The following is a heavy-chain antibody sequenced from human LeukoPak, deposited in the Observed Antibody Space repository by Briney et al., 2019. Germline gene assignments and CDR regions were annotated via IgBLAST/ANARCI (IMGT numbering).Heavy chain of an antibody. D-gene: IGHD6-25*01. CDR2: SVISDSGGDSGGST. CDR1: GFTFTSYA. J-gene: IGHJ4*02. V-gene: IGHV3-23*01. CDR3: AKHRSGIAASGPNY. Sequence: GGSLRLSCAASGFTFTSYAMSWVRQAPGKGLEWVSVSVISDSGGDSGGSTYYADSVKGRFTISRDDSNNTLYLQMNNLRVEDTAFYYCAKHRSGIAASGPNYWGQGTLVSVSS.